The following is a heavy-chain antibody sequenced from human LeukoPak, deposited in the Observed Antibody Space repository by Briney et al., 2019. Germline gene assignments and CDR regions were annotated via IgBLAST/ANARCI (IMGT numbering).Heavy chain of an antibody. CDR3: ARDIMVRGVPNWFDP. J-gene: IGHJ5*02. Sequence: GGSLRLSCAASGFTVSSNYMSWVRQAPGKGLEWVSVIYSGGSTYYADSVKGRFTISRDNSENTLYLQMNSLRAEDTAVYYCARDIMVRGVPNWFDPWGQGTLVTVSS. V-gene: IGHV3-66*01. D-gene: IGHD3-10*01. CDR1: GFTVSSNY. CDR2: IYSGGST.